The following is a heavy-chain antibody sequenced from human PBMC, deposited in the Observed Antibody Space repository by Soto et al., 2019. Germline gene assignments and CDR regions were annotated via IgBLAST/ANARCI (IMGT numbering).Heavy chain of an antibody. CDR1: GASITSYY. Sequence: SETLSLTCTVSGASITSYYWSWIRQPPGKGLEWIAYMFYSGDTNYNPSLKSRVTISVDTSKNQFSLKVTSVTAADTAVYYCARLNGYCISTNCHGYYGMDVWGQGTTVTVSS. D-gene: IGHD2-2*03. V-gene: IGHV4-59*01. CDR3: ARLNGYCISTNCHGYYGMDV. J-gene: IGHJ6*02. CDR2: MFYSGDT.